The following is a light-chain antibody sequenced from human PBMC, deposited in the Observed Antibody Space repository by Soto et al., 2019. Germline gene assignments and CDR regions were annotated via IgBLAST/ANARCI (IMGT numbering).Light chain of an antibody. CDR2: AAS. J-gene: IGKJ3*01. CDR1: QSISSY. V-gene: IGKV1-39*01. Sequence: DIQMTQSPSSLSASVGDRVTITCRASQSISSYLNWYQQKPGKAPKLLIYAASSLQSGVPSSFSGSGSGTDFTLTISSLQPEEFATYYCQQSYSTPRLTFGPGTKVDIK. CDR3: QQSYSTPRLT.